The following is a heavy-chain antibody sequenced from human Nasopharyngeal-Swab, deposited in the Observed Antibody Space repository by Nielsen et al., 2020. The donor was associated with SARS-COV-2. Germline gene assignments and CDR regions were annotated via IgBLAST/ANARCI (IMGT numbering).Heavy chain of an antibody. Sequence: GESLKISCAASGFTFSSYSMNWVRQAPGKGLEWVSYISSSSTSRYYADSVKGRFTISRDNAKKSLFLQMNSLRDEDTAVYYCARDVMVRGVIAHHYYYGMDVWGQGTTVTVSS. D-gene: IGHD3-10*01. V-gene: IGHV3-48*02. CDR2: ISSSSTSR. CDR1: GFTFSSYS. J-gene: IGHJ6*02. CDR3: ARDVMVRGVIAHHYYYGMDV.